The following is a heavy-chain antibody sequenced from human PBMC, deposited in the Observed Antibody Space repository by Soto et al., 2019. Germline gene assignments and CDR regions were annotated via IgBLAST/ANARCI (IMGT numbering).Heavy chain of an antibody. D-gene: IGHD6-25*01. V-gene: IGHV1-2*04. Sequence: GASVKVSCKASGYSFTAYYVHWVRQAPGQGPEWMGWINPNTGGTVYAQKFQDWVTMTRDTSISTVYMGLNRLTSGDTALCYCARDGSGLLDYWGQGTLVTVSS. CDR1: GYSFTAYY. CDR2: INPNTGGT. CDR3: ARDGSGLLDY. J-gene: IGHJ4*02.